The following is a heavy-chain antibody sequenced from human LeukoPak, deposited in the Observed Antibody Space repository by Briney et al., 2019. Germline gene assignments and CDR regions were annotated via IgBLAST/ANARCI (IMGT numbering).Heavy chain of an antibody. Sequence: VASVKVSCKASGGTFSSYAISWVRQAPGQGLEWMGVIIPIFGTANYAQKFQGRVTMTRDTSTSTVYMELSSLRSEDTAVYYCATTFGYSSGWTGWFDPWGQGTLVTVSS. CDR3: ATTFGYSSGWTGWFDP. D-gene: IGHD6-19*01. J-gene: IGHJ5*02. CDR2: IIPIFGTA. V-gene: IGHV1-69*05. CDR1: GGTFSSYA.